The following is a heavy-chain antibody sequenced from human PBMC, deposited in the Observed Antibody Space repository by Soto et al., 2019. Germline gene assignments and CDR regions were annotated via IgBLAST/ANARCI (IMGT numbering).Heavy chain of an antibody. V-gene: IGHV4-30-2*01. CDR1: GGSISSGGYS. J-gene: IGHJ4*02. Sequence: QLQLQESGSGLVKPSQTLSLTCAVSGGSISSGGYSWGWIRQPPGKGLEWIGYIYHSGSTHYNPSLTSRVTISVDRSTNQFSLKLSSVTAADTAVYYCARGQVVAAQHWGQGTLVTVSS. CDR2: IYHSGST. D-gene: IGHD2-15*01. CDR3: ARGQVVAAQH.